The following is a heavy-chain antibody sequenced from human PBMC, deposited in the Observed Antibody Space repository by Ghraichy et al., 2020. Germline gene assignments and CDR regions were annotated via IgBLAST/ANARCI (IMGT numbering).Heavy chain of an antibody. Sequence: GGSLRLSCAASGFSFSSYSMNWVRQAPGEGLEWVSSISGSSTSIYYTDSVKGRFTISRDNAKNSLYLQMNSLRAEDTAVYYCARDVSGDYGGWFDPWGQGTLVTVSS. J-gene: IGHJ5*02. CDR2: ISGSSTSI. D-gene: IGHD2-21*02. V-gene: IGHV3-21*06. CDR3: ARDVSGDYGGWFDP. CDR1: GFSFSSYS.